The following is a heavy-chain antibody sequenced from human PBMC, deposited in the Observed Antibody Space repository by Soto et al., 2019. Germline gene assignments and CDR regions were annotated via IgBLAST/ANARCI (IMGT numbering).Heavy chain of an antibody. CDR1: GYTFTAYW. CDR3: ARVISFHPEYYYYYGMDV. V-gene: IGHV5-51*01. D-gene: IGHD3-16*02. CDR2: IYPGDSDT. J-gene: IGHJ6*02. Sequence: PGESLKISCKGFGYTFTAYWIGWVRQMPGNGLEWMGIIYPGDSDTRYSPSFQGRVTVSADKSISTAYLQWSSLKASDTAMYYCARVISFHPEYYYYYGMDVWGQGTTVPV.